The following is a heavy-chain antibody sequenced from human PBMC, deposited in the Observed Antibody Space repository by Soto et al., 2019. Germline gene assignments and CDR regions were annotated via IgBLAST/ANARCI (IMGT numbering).Heavy chain of an antibody. D-gene: IGHD4-4*01. CDR3: ARASYSNYAKDFDY. J-gene: IGHJ4*02. CDR1: GGSFSGYY. V-gene: IGHV4-34*01. Sequence: PSETLSLTCAVYGGSFSGYYWSWIRQPPGKGLEWIGEINHSGSTNYNPSLKSRVTISVDTSKNQFSLKLSSVTAADTAVYYCARASYSNYAKDFDYWGQGTLVTVSS. CDR2: INHSGST.